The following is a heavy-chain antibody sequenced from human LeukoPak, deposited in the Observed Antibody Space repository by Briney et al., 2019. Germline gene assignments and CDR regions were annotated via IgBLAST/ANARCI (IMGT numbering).Heavy chain of an antibody. V-gene: IGHV4-39*07. CDR1: GGSISSSSYY. CDR2: IYYSGST. D-gene: IGHD3-10*01. Sequence: PSETLSLTCTVSGGSISSSSYYWGWIRQPPGKGLEWIGSIYYSGSTYYNPSLKSRVTISVDRSKNQFSLKLNSVTAADTAVYYCARGPYYYGSGSYSYYFDYWGQGTLVTVSS. J-gene: IGHJ4*02. CDR3: ARGPYYYGSGSYSYYFDY.